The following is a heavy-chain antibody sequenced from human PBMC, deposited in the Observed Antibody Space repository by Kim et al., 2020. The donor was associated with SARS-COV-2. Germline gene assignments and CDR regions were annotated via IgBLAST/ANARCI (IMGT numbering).Heavy chain of an antibody. V-gene: IGHV3-74*01. J-gene: IGHJ4*02. D-gene: IGHD1-26*01. CDR3: ARVRASYYTKDFDY. Sequence: ADTVKGRFTISRDNHKNTLYLQMNSVRAEDTAVYYCARVRASYYTKDFDYWGQGTLVTVSS.